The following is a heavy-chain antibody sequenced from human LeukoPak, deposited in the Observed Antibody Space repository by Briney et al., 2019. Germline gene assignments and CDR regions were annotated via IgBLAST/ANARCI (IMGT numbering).Heavy chain of an antibody. Sequence: ASVKVPCKASGYTFTGYYMHWVRQAPGQGLEWMGWINPNSGGTNYAQKFQGRVTMTRDTSISTAYMELSRLRSDDTAVYYCARTRPYYDFWSGSSYFDYWGQGTLVTVSS. CDR3: ARTRPYYDFWSGSSYFDY. CDR2: INPNSGGT. CDR1: GYTFTGYY. J-gene: IGHJ4*02. V-gene: IGHV1-2*02. D-gene: IGHD3-3*01.